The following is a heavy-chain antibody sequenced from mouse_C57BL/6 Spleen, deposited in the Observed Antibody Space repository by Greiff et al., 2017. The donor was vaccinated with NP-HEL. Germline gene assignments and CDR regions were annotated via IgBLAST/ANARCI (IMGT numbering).Heavy chain of an antibody. CDR2: ISYDGSN. V-gene: IGHV3-6*01. D-gene: IGHD2-3*01. CDR1: GYSITSGYY. Sequence: VQLQQSGPGLVKPSQSLSLTCSVTGYSITSGYYWNWIRQFPGNKLEWMGYISYDGSNNYNPSLKNRISITRDTSKNQFFLKLNSVTTEDTATYYCARGGYYEGWYFDVWGTGTTVTVSS. CDR3: ARGGYYEGWYFDV. J-gene: IGHJ1*03.